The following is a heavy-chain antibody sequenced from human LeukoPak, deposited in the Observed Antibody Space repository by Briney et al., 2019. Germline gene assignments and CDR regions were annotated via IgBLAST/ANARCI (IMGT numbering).Heavy chain of an antibody. J-gene: IGHJ4*02. D-gene: IGHD4-17*01. Sequence: ASVKVSCKASGYTFTNYGITWVRQAPGQGLERMGWISPYNGNTNYAQKFQGRVTMTTDTSTSTAYMELRNLRSDDTALYYCATEGGWQPTDYGDHVYWGQGTLVTVSS. CDR3: ATEGGWQPTDYGDHVY. CDR2: ISPYNGNT. V-gene: IGHV1-18*01. CDR1: GYTFTNYG.